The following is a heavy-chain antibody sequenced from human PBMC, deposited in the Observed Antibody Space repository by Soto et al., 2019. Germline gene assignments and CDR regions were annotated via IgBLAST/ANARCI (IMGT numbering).Heavy chain of an antibody. CDR1: GFTFSSYA. CDR2: ISYDGSNK. Sequence: PGGSLRLSCAASGFTFSSYAMHWVRQAPGKGLEWVAVISYDGSNKYYADSVKGRFTISRDNSKNTLYLQMNSLRAEDTAVYYCARHGYYESSGYYYNYYAMDVWGQGTTVTVSS. V-gene: IGHV3-30-3*01. D-gene: IGHD3-22*01. CDR3: ARHGYYESSGYYYNYYAMDV. J-gene: IGHJ6*02.